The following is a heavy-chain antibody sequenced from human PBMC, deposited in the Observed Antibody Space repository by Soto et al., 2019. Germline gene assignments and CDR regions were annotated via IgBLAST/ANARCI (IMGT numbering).Heavy chain of an antibody. V-gene: IGHV3-64D*08. CDR3: AKDRTSKTRAFDY. CDR1: GFTFNTYA. J-gene: IGHJ4*02. Sequence: GGSLRLSCSASGFTFNTYAMHWVRQAPGKGLEYVSGISNNGGSTYYADSVQGRFTISRDNSKNTLYLQMSTLRVEDTATYYCAKDRTSKTRAFDYWGQGTMVTVSS. CDR2: ISNNGGST.